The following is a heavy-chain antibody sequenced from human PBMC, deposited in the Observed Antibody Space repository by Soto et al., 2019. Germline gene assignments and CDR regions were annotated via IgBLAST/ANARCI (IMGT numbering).Heavy chain of an antibody. J-gene: IGHJ6*03. Sequence: QVQLQESGPGLVEPSQTLSLTCTVSGGSISSGGYYWSWIRQHPGKGLEWIGYIHYSGGTYYNPPLKARLSISVDTSKCQFSLKLSSVTAADTAVYYCARLSSSWPYYMDVWGKGTTVTASS. CDR2: IHYSGGT. CDR3: ARLSSSWPYYMDV. CDR1: GGSISSGGYY. D-gene: IGHD6-13*01. V-gene: IGHV4-31*03.